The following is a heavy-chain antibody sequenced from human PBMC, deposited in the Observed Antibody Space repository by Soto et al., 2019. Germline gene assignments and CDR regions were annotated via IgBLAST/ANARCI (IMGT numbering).Heavy chain of an antibody. D-gene: IGHD1-7*01. CDR1: GGTFSSYA. CDR2: IIPFFGTS. J-gene: IGHJ4*02. CDR3: ARDRNRDWNYVGYHFDN. V-gene: IGHV1-69*01. Sequence: QVQLVQSGAEVKKPGSSVKVSCKASGGTFSSYAINWVRQAPGQVLEWMGGIIPFFGTSNRAQKFQGRVTITADDSSTTAYMELSSLRAEDTAVYYCARDRNRDWNYVGYHFDNWGQGTQVTVSS.